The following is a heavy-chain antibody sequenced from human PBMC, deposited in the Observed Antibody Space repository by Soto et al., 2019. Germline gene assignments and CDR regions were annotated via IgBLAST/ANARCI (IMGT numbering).Heavy chain of an antibody. CDR3: ARAPDIVLIRAYYYYGMDV. J-gene: IGHJ6*02. Sequence: QVQLVESGGGVVQPGRSLRLSCAASGFTFSSYAMHWVRQAPGKGLEWVAVISYDGSNKYYADSVEGRFTISRDNSKNTLYVQMNSLRPEDTAVYYCARAPDIVLIRAYYYYGMDVWGQGTTVTVSS. D-gene: IGHD2-8*01. CDR2: ISYDGSNK. V-gene: IGHV3-30-3*01. CDR1: GFTFSSYA.